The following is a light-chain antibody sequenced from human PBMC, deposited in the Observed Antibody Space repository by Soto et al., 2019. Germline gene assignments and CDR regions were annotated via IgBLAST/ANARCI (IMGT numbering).Light chain of an antibody. CDR3: LQHNTYT. V-gene: IGKV1-9*01. CDR1: QGISSY. Sequence: DIQMTQSPSTLSASVGHRVTITCRASQGISSYLAWYQQKPGKAPQLLIYAASTLQSGVPSRCSGTGSETELTITISSLQPEDFSSYYYLQHNTYTFGQGTRVEIK. CDR2: AAS. J-gene: IGKJ5*01.